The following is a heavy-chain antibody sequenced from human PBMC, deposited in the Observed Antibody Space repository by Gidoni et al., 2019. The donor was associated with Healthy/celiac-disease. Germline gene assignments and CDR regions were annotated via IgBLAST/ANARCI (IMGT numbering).Heavy chain of an antibody. CDR3: VSRVGYCSSTSCYNWFDP. Sequence: EVQLVESGGGLVQPGGSLRLPCSAPGFTLGSYAMHWVRQAPGKGLEYVSAISSIGGSKYYADSVKGRFTISRDNSRNTLYLQMSSLRAEDTAVYYCVSRVGYCSSTSCYNWFDPWGQGTLVTVSS. D-gene: IGHD2-2*01. CDR2: ISSIGGSK. CDR1: GFTLGSYA. J-gene: IGHJ5*02. V-gene: IGHV3-64D*06.